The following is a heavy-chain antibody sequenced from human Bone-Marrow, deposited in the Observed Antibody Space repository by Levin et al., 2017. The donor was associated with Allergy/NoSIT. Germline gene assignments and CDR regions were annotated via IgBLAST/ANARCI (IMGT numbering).Heavy chain of an antibody. J-gene: IGHJ6*02. D-gene: IGHD6-25*01. V-gene: IGHV3-49*04. Sequence: HSGGSLRLSCTASGFTFGDYAMSWVRQAPGKGVEWVGFIRSKAYGRTTEYAASVKGRFTFSRDDSKSIAYMQMNRLKTEDTAVYYGTRGTRPYGMDVWGQGTTVTVS. CDR2: IRSKAYGRTT. CDR3: TRGTRPYGMDV. CDR1: GFTFGDYA.